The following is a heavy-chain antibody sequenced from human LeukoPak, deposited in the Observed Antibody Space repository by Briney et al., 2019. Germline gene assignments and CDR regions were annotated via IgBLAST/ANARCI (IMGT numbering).Heavy chain of an antibody. J-gene: IGHJ4*02. CDR3: AGVGGYGSFAY. CDR2: ISYDGSNK. Sequence: SGGSLRLSCAASGFTFSSYGMHWVRQAPGKGLEWVAVISYDGSNKYYADSVKGRFTISRDNSKNTLYLQMNSLRAEDTAVYYCAGVGGYGSFAYWGQGTLVTVSS. V-gene: IGHV3-30*03. D-gene: IGHD5-18*01. CDR1: GFTFSSYG.